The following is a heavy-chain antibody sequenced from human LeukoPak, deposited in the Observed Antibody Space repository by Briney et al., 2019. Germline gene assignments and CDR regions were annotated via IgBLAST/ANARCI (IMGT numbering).Heavy chain of an antibody. D-gene: IGHD3-3*01. CDR1: GFTFNNCS. V-gene: IGHV3-48*01. CDR3: VRGSLASGVVVYYYYYLDV. J-gene: IGHJ6*03. CDR2: ISASRDIT. Sequence: PGGSLRLSCAASGFTFNNCSMNWVRQAPGMGLEWLSYISASRDITYYADSVKGRFTISRDNAKNSLYLQMNSLRAEDTAVYYCVRGSLASGVVVYYYYYLDVWGKGTTVTVSS.